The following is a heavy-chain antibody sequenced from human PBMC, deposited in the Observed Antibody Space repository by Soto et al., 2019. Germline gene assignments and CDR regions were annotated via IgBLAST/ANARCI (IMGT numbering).Heavy chain of an antibody. CDR2: INVVGGAT. Sequence: PGGSLRLSCTASGFTFSSFAMSWIRQAPGKGLEWVSSINVVGGATNFADSVKGRFTISRDDSKNTLYLQMNSLRAEDTAVYYCAKNYYFDCWGQGTRVTVSS. CDR3: AKNYYFDC. CDR1: GFTFSSFA. J-gene: IGHJ4*02. V-gene: IGHV3-23*01.